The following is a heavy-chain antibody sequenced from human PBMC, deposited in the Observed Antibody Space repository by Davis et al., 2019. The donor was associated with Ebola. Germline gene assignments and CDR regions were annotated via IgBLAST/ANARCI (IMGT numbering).Heavy chain of an antibody. CDR1: GFTFGNYN. D-gene: IGHD5-18*01. CDR2: ISGSGGST. J-gene: IGHJ4*02. CDR3: AKGTATVFGEFDY. Sequence: GGSLRLSCLASGFTFGNYNMNWVRQTPGKGLEWVSAISGSGGSTYYADSVKGRFTISRDNSKNTLYLQMNSLRAEDTAVYYCAKGTATVFGEFDYWGQGTLVTVSS. V-gene: IGHV3-23*01.